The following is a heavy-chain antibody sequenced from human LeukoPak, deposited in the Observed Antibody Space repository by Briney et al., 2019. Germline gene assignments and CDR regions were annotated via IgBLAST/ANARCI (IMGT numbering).Heavy chain of an antibody. Sequence: PGRSLRLSCAASGFTFSSYAMHWVRQAPGKGLEWVAVISYDGSNKYYADSVKGRFTISRDNSKNTLYLQMNSLRAEDTAVYYCAGVHSHYDYYGMDVWGQGTTVTVSS. CDR1: GFTFSSYA. CDR2: ISYDGSNK. D-gene: IGHD2-15*01. J-gene: IGHJ6*02. CDR3: AGVHSHYDYYGMDV. V-gene: IGHV3-30-3*01.